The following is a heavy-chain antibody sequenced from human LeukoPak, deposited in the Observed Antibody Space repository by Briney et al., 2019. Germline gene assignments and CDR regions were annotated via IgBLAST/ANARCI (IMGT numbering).Heavy chain of an antibody. Sequence: GGSLRLYCAASGFTFSSYAMSWVRQAPGKGLEWVSAISGSGGSTYYADSVKGRFTISRDNSKNTLYLQMNSLRAEDTAVYYCAKGETVLRFLEWLLYFDYWGQGTLVTVSS. J-gene: IGHJ4*02. V-gene: IGHV3-23*01. CDR1: GFTFSSYA. D-gene: IGHD3-3*01. CDR2: ISGSGGST. CDR3: AKGETVLRFLEWLLYFDY.